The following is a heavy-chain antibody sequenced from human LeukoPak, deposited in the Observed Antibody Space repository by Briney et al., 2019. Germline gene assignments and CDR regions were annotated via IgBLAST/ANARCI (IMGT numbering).Heavy chain of an antibody. J-gene: IGHJ4*02. V-gene: IGHV3-33*01. Sequence: GRSLRLSCAASGFSSYGMHWVRQAPGKGLEWVAVIWYDESNKYYADSVKGRFTISRDNSRNTLYPQMISLRAEDTAVYYCARDGFSSSWYGRALDYWGQGTLVTVSS. D-gene: IGHD6-13*01. CDR2: IWYDESNK. CDR1: GFSSYG. CDR3: ARDGFSSSWYGRALDY.